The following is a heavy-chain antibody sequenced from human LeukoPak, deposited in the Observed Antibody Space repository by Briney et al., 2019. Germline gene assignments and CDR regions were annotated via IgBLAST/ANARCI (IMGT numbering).Heavy chain of an antibody. CDR3: AKDMGPTSIAVAGFDY. Sequence: PGGSLRLSCAASGFTFSSYEMNWVRQAPGKGLEWVSYISSSGSTIYYADSVKGRFTISRDNAKNSLYLQMNSLRAEDTALYYCAKDMGPTSIAVAGFDYWGQGTLVTVSS. CDR1: GFTFSSYE. V-gene: IGHV3-48*03. CDR2: ISSSGSTI. J-gene: IGHJ4*02. D-gene: IGHD6-19*01.